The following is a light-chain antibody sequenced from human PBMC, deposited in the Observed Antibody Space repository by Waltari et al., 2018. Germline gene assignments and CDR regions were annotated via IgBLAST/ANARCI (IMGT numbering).Light chain of an antibody. CDR3: QQCGSSPPKYT. J-gene: IGKJ2*01. V-gene: IGKV3-20*01. CDR1: QSVSSNY. Sequence: EFVLTHSPGTMFLSPGESAPLPCSASQSVSSNYLGGYKQKPGQAPRLLIYGASNRATGVPARFSGSGSGTAFTLTISRLEPEDFAVYYCQQCGSSPPKYTFGQGTKLEI. CDR2: GAS.